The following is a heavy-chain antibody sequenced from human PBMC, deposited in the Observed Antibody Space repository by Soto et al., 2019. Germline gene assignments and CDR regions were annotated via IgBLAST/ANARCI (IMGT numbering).Heavy chain of an antibody. V-gene: IGHV3-23*01. CDR3: AKSWFGELLPSYFDY. Sequence: GGSLRLSCAASGFTFSSYAMSWVRQAPGKGLEWVSAISGSGGSTYYADSVKGRFTISRDNSKNTLYLQMNSLRAEDTAVYYCAKSWFGELLPSYFDYWGQGTLVTVSS. D-gene: IGHD3-10*01. CDR1: GFTFSSYA. J-gene: IGHJ4*02. CDR2: ISGSGGST.